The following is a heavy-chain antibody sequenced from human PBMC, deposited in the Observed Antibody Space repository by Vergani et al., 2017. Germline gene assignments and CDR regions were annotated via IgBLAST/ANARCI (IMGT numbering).Heavy chain of an antibody. CDR1: GYSFNSYG. CDR3: ARGGSIAAPSYLYYFYMDV. J-gene: IGHJ6*03. V-gene: IGHV1-18*01. Sequence: QVQLVQSGAEMKKPGASVNVSCKTSGYSFNSYGINWVRQAPGQGLEWLGWISGYDGKTKYVEKLQGRITVTIDTSTNSAYMELRGRRSDDTAVYYCARGGSIAAPSYLYYFYMDVWGKGTSVTVSS. D-gene: IGHD6-6*01. CDR2: ISGYDGKT.